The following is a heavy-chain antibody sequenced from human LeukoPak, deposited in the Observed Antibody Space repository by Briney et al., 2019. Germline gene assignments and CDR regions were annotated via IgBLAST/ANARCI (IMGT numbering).Heavy chain of an antibody. CDR3: ARFSTTWYTALDY. CDR2: ISSSGSTI. J-gene: IGHJ4*02. D-gene: IGHD6-13*01. V-gene: IGHV3-48*03. Sequence: GGSLRLSCAASGFSISSYEMNWVRQAPGKGLEWVSYISSSGSTIYYADSVKGRFTMSRDNAKNSLYLQMNSLRAEDTPVYYCARFSTTWYTALDYWGQGTVVTVSS. CDR1: GFSISSYE.